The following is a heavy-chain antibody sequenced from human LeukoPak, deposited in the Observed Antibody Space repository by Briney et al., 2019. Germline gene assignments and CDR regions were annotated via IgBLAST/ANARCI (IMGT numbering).Heavy chain of an antibody. D-gene: IGHD3-22*01. CDR2: SNPNSGGT. CDR1: GYTFTGYY. V-gene: IGHV1-2*02. CDR3: ARGRGYYDSSGPHFDY. J-gene: IGHJ4*02. Sequence: ASVKVSCKASGYTFTGYYMHWVRQAPGQGLEWMGWSNPNSGGTNYAQKFQGRVTMTRDTSISTAYMELSRLRSDDTAVYYCARGRGYYDSSGPHFDYWGQGTLVTVSS.